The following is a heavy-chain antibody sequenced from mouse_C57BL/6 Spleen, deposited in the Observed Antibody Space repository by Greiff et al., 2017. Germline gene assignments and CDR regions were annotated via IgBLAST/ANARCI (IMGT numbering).Heavy chain of an antibody. CDR3: ARGGYGSSAWFAY. J-gene: IGHJ3*01. CDR1: GYSFTGYY. D-gene: IGHD1-1*01. V-gene: IGHV1-42*01. Sequence: VHVKQSGPELVKPGASVKISCKASGYSFTGYYMNWVKQSPEKSLEWIGEINPSTGGTTYNQKFKAKATLTVDKSSSTAYMQLKSLTSEDSAVYYCARGGYGSSAWFAYWGQGTLVTVSA. CDR2: INPSTGGT.